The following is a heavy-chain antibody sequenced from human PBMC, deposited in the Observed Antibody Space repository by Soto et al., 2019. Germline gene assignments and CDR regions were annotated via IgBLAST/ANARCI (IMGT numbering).Heavy chain of an antibody. CDR3: ARGRGGPDV. V-gene: IGHV3-7*03. CDR1: GFTFSNYW. D-gene: IGHD3-10*01. CDR2: IKQDGSEI. Sequence: PGGSLRLSCAASGFTFSNYWMTWVRQAPGKGLEWVANIKQDGSEIYYVDSVKGRFTISRDNAKKSLYLQMNSLRAEDTAVYYCARGRGGPDVWGQGTTVTVSS. J-gene: IGHJ6*02.